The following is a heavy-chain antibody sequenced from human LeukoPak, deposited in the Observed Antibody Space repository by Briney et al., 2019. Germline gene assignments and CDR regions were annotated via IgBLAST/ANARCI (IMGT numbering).Heavy chain of an antibody. Sequence: GGSLRLSCAASGFTFRSSEMNWVRQAPGKGLEWVSYISSFSGTINYADSVKGRFTISRDNAKNSLYLQMNSLRAEDTAVYYCARDQGGVGYWGQGTLVTVSS. V-gene: IGHV3-48*03. J-gene: IGHJ4*02. D-gene: IGHD3-16*01. CDR2: ISSFSGTI. CDR1: GFTFRSSE. CDR3: ARDQGGVGY.